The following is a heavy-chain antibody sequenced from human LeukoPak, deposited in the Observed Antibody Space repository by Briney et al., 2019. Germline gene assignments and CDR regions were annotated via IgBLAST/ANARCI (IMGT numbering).Heavy chain of an antibody. V-gene: IGHV3-30*03. CDR1: GFTFSSYG. J-gene: IGHJ4*02. CDR3: ARGENSNTYPVSGY. Sequence: PGGSLRLSCAASGFTFSSYGMHWVRQAPGKGLEWAAVISNDGNSKYYTDSVRGRFTISRDNSNNTLYLHMNSLRAEDTAVYYCARGENSNTYPVSGYWGQGTLVTVSS. D-gene: IGHD2/OR15-2a*01. CDR2: ISNDGNSK.